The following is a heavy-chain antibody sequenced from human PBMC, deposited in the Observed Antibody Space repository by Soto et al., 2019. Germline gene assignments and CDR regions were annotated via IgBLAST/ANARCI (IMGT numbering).Heavy chain of an antibody. V-gene: IGHV2-5*02. J-gene: IGHJ4*02. Sequence: SGPTLVNPTQXLTLTCTFSGFSLXXXXXXXXXIRQPPGKALEWLALIYWDDDKRYSPSLKTRLTITKDTSKKQVVLTLTNMDSVDTATYYCAHRRNGYLAYWGQGTLVTVS. CDR1: GFSLXXXXXX. CDR2: IYWDDDK. CDR3: AHRRNGYLAY.